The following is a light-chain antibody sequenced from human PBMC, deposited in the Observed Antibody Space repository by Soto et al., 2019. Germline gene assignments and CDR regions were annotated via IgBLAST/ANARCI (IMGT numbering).Light chain of an antibody. J-gene: IGKJ2*01. CDR3: QQYGSSPPT. Sequence: EIVLTQSPGTLSLSPGERATLSCRASQSVSSSYLAWYQQKPGQAPRLLIYGASSRATGIPDRFSGSGSGPDFTLTISRLEPEDFAVYYCQQYGSSPPTFGQGTKLEIK. CDR2: GAS. V-gene: IGKV3-20*01. CDR1: QSVSSSY.